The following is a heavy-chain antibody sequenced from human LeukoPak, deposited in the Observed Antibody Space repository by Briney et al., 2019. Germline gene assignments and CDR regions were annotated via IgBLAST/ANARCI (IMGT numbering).Heavy chain of an antibody. Sequence: PGGSLRLSCAASGFTFSSYSMNWVRQAPGKGLEWVSYISSSSRTIYYADSVKGRFTMSRGNAKNSLYLQMNSLRAEDTAVYYCARERPYYDILTGYYSTDAFDIWGQGTMVTVSS. V-gene: IGHV3-48*01. CDR1: GFTFSSYS. J-gene: IGHJ3*02. D-gene: IGHD3-9*01. CDR2: ISSSSRTI. CDR3: ARERPYYDILTGYYSTDAFDI.